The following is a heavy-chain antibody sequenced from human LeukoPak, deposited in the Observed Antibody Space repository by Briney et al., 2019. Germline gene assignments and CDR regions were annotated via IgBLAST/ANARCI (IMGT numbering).Heavy chain of an antibody. CDR1: GYTFTGYY. CDR2: INPNSGGT. D-gene: IGHD1-1*01. Sequence: ASVKVSCKASGYTFTGYYMHLVRQAPGQGLEWMGWINPNSGGTNYAQKFQSRVTMTRDTSISTAYMELSRLRSDDTAVYYCARVGATGWGAFDIWGQGTMVTVSS. V-gene: IGHV1-2*02. CDR3: ARVGATGWGAFDI. J-gene: IGHJ3*02.